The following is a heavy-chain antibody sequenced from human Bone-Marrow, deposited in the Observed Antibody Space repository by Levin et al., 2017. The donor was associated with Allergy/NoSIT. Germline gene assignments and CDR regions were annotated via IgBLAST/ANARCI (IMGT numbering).Heavy chain of an antibody. J-gene: IGHJ6*03. CDR2: IIPIFGTA. CDR1: GGTFSSYA. D-gene: IGHD3-10*01. CDR3: AGDLPYGSGSYQATGGGYYDYYMDV. V-gene: IGHV1-69*06. Sequence: SVKVSCKASGGTFSSYAISWVRQAPGQGLEWMGGIIPIFGTANYAQKFQGRVTITADKSTSTAYMELSSLRSEDTAVYYCAGDLPYGSGSYQATGGGYYDYYMDVWGKGTTVTVSS.